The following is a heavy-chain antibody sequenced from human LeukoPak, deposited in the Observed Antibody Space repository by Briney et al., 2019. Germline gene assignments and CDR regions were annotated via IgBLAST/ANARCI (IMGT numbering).Heavy chain of an antibody. CDR2: IYYSGST. J-gene: IGHJ4*02. V-gene: IGHV4-59*12. CDR1: GGSISSYY. CDR3: ARAGQLWPTFFDY. D-gene: IGHD5-18*01. Sequence: SETLSLTCTVSGGSISSYYWSWIRQPPGKGLEWIGYIYYSGSTNYNPSLKSRVTISVDRPKNQFSLKLSSVTAADTAVYYCARAGQLWPTFFDYWGQGTLVTVSS.